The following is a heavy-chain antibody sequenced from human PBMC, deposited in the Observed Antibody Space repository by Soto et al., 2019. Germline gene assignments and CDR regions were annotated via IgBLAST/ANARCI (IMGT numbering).Heavy chain of an antibody. D-gene: IGHD6-6*01. V-gene: IGHV3-23*01. J-gene: IGHJ6*02. CDR2: ISGSGGST. CDR3: AKGGGYSSSSYYYYGMDV. CDR1: GFTFSSYA. Sequence: GGSLRLSCAASGFTFSSYAMSWVRQAPGKGLEWVSAISGSGGSTYYADSLKGRFNISRDNSKNTLYLQMNSLRAEDTAVYYCAKGGGYSSSSYYYYGMDVWGQGTTVTVSS.